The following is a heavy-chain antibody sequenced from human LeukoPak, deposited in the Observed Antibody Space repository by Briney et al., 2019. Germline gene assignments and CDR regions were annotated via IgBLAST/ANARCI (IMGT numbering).Heavy chain of an antibody. CDR3: SRGSDESKTGDY. V-gene: IGHV4-34*01. CDR1: GGSFSHYY. D-gene: IGHD6-25*01. Sequence: SDTLSLTCAIYGGSFSHYYWSWIRQSPGKGLEWVGEIHPSGITSFNPSLESRVSISKDTSKNQVSLKLTSVTAADTAVYYCSRGSDESKTGDYWGQGTLVTVSS. CDR2: IHPSGIT. J-gene: IGHJ4*02.